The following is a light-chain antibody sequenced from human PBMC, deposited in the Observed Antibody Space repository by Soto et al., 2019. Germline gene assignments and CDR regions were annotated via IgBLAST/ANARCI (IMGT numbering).Light chain of an antibody. Sequence: QSVLTQPASVSGSPGQSITISCTGTTSDVGSYNYVSWYQQHPGKGPKLMIYEVSDRPSGISSRFSGSKSGNTASLTISGLQTEDEADYYFISDTGTTKLFGTGTQVTLL. CDR2: EVS. V-gene: IGLV2-14*01. CDR3: ISDTGTTKL. J-gene: IGLJ1*01. CDR1: TSDVGSYNY.